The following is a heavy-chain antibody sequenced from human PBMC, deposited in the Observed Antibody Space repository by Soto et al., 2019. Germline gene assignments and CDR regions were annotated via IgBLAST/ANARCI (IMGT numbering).Heavy chain of an antibody. V-gene: IGHV1-24*01. CDR3: ATTPPVGVTYYYGSGTTSPYYYYGMDV. Sequence: ASVKVSCKVSGYTLTELSMHWVRQAPGKGLEWMGGFDPEDGETIYAQKFQGRVTMTEDTSTDTAYMELSSLRSEDTAMYYCATTPPVGVTYYYGSGTTSPYYYYGMDVWGQGTTVTVSS. D-gene: IGHD3-10*01. J-gene: IGHJ6*02. CDR1: GYTLTELS. CDR2: FDPEDGET.